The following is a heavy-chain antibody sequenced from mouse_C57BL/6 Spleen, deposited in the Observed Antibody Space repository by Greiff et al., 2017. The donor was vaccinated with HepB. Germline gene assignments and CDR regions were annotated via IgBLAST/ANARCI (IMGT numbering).Heavy chain of an antibody. V-gene: IGHV1-18*01. Sequence: EVQLQQSGPELVKPGASVKIPCKASGYTFTDYNMDWVKQSHGKSLEWIGDINPNNGGTIYNQKFKGKATLTVDKSSSTAYMELRSLTSEDTAVYYCARSPSYGNYWYFDVWGTGTTVTVSS. CDR2: INPNNGGT. CDR3: ARSPSYGNYWYFDV. CDR1: GYTFTDYN. J-gene: IGHJ1*03. D-gene: IGHD2-1*01.